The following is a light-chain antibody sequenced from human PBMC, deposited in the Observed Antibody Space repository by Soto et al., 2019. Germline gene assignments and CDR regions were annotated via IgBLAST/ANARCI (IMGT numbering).Light chain of an antibody. V-gene: IGLV2-11*01. CDR1: SSDVGGYNY. CDR2: AVS. CDR3: CSYAGSYTDV. Sequence: QSALTQPRSVSGSPGQSVTISCTGTSSDVGGYNYVSWYQQHPGKAPKLMIYAVSKRPSGVPDRFSGSKSGNTASLTISGLQAEDEADYYCCSYAGSYTDVFGGGTKLTVL. J-gene: IGLJ2*01.